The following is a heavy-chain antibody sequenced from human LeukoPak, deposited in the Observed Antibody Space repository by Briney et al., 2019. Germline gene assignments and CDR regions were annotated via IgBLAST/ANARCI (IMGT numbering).Heavy chain of an antibody. J-gene: IGHJ6*02. CDR1: GFTVSNNY. CDR2: IYSGGST. V-gene: IGHV3-66*01. Sequence: GGSLRLSCAASGFTVSNNYMSWDRQAPGKGLEWVSVIYSGGSTYYADSVKGRFTISRDNSKNTLYLQMNSLRAEDTAVYYCAREVRARDLYYYYGMDAWGQGTTVTVSS. D-gene: IGHD2-2*01. CDR3: AREVRARDLYYYYGMDA.